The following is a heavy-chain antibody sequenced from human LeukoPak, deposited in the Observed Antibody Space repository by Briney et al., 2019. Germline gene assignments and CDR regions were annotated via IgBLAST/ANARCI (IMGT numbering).Heavy chain of an antibody. V-gene: IGHV3-33*01. CDR2: IWYDGSNK. J-gene: IGHJ6*02. CDR1: GFTFSSYG. D-gene: IGHD3-22*01. Sequence: PGGSLRLSCAASGFTFSSYGMHWVRQAPGKGLEWVAVIWYDGSNKYYADSVKGRFTISGDNSKNTLYLQMNSLRAEDTAVYYCASCYYDSSGYYHTQPNYYYYYGMDVWGQGTTVTVSS. CDR3: ASCYYDSSGYYHTQPNYYYYYGMDV.